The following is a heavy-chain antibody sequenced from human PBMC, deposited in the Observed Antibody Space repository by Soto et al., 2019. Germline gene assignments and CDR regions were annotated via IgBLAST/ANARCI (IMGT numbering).Heavy chain of an antibody. CDR3: ATSYGSGYRAFDY. CDR2: VNPILSLS. J-gene: IGHJ4*02. V-gene: IGHV1-69*02. D-gene: IGHD3-10*01. Sequence: QVQLVQTGAEVKRPGSSVKVSCKASGDTFSFYSINWVRQAPGLGLEWMGRVNPILSLSNDAQRFQGRVTMTADKSTSTAYMVISSLRSEDTAIYYCATSYGSGYRAFDYWGQGAQVIVSS. CDR1: GDTFSFYS.